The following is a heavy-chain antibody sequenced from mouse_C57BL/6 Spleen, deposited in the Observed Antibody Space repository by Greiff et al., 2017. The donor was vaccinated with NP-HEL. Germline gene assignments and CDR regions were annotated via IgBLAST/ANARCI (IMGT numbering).Heavy chain of an antibody. V-gene: IGHV1-50*01. CDR1: GYTFTSYW. CDR3: ARRGVYYSNYGYAMDD. D-gene: IGHD2-5*01. J-gene: IGHJ4*01. CDR2: IDPSDSYT. Sequence: QVQLQQPGAELVKPGASVKLSCKASGYTFTSYWMQWVKQRPGQGLEWIGEIDPSDSYTNYNQKFKGKATLTVDTSSSTAYMQLSSLTSEDSAVYYWARRGVYYSNYGYAMDDWGQGTSVTVAS.